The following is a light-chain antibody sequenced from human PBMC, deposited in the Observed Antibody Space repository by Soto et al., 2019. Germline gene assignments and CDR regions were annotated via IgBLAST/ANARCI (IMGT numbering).Light chain of an antibody. CDR1: QSVSRW. CDR2: KAP. CDR3: EQDNDNLT. Sequence: DIQMTQSPSTLSASVGVRVTITCRASQSVSRWLAWYQQNPGKAPKLLIYKAPTLESGVPSRFSGSGSGTEFALAISSLQPDDSATYYCEQDNDNLTFGQGTKVEIK. V-gene: IGKV1-5*03. J-gene: IGKJ1*01.